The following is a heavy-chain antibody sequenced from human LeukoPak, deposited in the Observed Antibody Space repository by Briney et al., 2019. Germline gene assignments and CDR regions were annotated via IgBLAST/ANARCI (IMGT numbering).Heavy chain of an antibody. CDR3: ARDMGQT. Sequence: SQTLSLTYTVSGVSISSGAYYWTWIRQAAGKGLEWIGRIYTSGTTDYNPSLKSRVSISLDTSKNQFSLNLSSVTAADTAVYYCARDMGQTWGQGTLVTVSS. D-gene: IGHD3-10*01. V-gene: IGHV4-61*02. CDR1: GVSISSGAYY. J-gene: IGHJ5*02. CDR2: IYTSGTT.